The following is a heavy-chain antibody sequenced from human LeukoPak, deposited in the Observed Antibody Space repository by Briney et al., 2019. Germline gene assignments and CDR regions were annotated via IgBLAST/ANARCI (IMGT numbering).Heavy chain of an antibody. Sequence: ASVKVSCKASGGTFSSYAISWVRQAPGQGLEWMGGIIPIFGTANYAQKFQGRVTITTDESTSTAYMELSSLRSEDTAVYYCARYNHGGYDLSWSDPWGQGTLVTVSS. CDR3: ARYNHGGYDLSWSDP. CDR2: IIPIFGTA. CDR1: GGTFSSYA. V-gene: IGHV1-69*05. D-gene: IGHD5-12*01. J-gene: IGHJ5*02.